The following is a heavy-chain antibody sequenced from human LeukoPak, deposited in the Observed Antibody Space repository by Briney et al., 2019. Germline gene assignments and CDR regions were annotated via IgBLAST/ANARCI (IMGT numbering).Heavy chain of an antibody. D-gene: IGHD2-2*01. CDR2: ISDSGGNT. J-gene: IGHJ4*02. CDR1: GFTFSSYP. Sequence: PRGSPRLSCAASGFTFSSYPMSWVRQAPGKGLEWVSTISDSGGNTYYADSVKGRFTISRDNSKNTLYLQMNSLRAEDTAVYYCAKRTCTSTRIYLEYWGQGTM. CDR3: AKRTCTSTRIYLEY. V-gene: IGHV3-23*01.